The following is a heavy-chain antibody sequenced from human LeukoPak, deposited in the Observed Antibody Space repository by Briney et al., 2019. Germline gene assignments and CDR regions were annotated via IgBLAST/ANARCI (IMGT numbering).Heavy chain of an antibody. CDR3: ARVFTMIVVVGPEYYFDY. CDR2: ISYDGSNK. CDR1: GFTVSSNY. V-gene: IGHV3-30-3*01. D-gene: IGHD3-22*01. Sequence: GGSLRLSCAASGFTVSSNYMSWVRQAPGKGLEWVAVISYDGSNKYYADSVKGRFTISRDNSKNTLYLQMNSLRAEDTAVYYCARVFTMIVVVGPEYYFDYWGQGTLVTVSS. J-gene: IGHJ4*02.